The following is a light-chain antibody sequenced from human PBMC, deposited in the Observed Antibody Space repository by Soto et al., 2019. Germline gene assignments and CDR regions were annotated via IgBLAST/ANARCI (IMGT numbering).Light chain of an antibody. V-gene: IGLV2-8*01. CDR2: EVS. CDR1: SSDVGDYYY. CDR3: SSNAGSNNLV. Sequence: QSALTQPPSASGTPGQSVTIPCTGTSSDVGDYYYVSWYQQHPGKAPKLMIYEVSRRPSGVPDRFSGSKSGNTASLTVSGLQAEDEADYYCSSNAGSNNLVFGGGTKLTVL. J-gene: IGLJ2*01.